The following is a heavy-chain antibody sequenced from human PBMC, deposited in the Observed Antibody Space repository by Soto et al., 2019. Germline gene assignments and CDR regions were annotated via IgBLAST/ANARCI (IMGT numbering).Heavy chain of an antibody. J-gene: IGHJ4*02. CDR2: ISGSGCST. V-gene: IGHV3-23*01. D-gene: IGHD2-15*01. Sequence: SLRLSCAASGFTFSSYAMSWVRQSPVKGLEWVSAISGSGCSTYYADSVKGRFTISRDNSKNTLYLQMNSLRAEETAVYYCAKASMMTSPYCSRHRCPLGYWGQGRLVTVSP. CDR1: GFTFSSYA. CDR3: AKASMMTSPYCSRHRCPLGY.